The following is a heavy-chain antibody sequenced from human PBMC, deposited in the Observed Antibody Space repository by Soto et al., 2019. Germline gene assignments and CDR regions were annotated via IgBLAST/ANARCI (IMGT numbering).Heavy chain of an antibody. Sequence: PGGSLRLSCAASGFTFSSYWMHWVRQAPGKGLVWVSRINSDGSSTSYADSVKGRFTISRDNAKNTLYLQMNSLRAEDTAVYYCARAGPSSPLGFYWGQGTLVTVSS. V-gene: IGHV3-74*01. CDR2: INSDGSST. CDR1: GFTFSSYW. CDR3: ARAGPSSPLGFY. J-gene: IGHJ4*02.